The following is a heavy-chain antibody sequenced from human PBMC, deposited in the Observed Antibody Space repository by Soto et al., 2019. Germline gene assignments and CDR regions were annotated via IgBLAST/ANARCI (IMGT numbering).Heavy chain of an antibody. Sequence: QVLLHESGPGLVKPSGTLSLTCTVSGVSISRGDWWSWVRQAPGKELQWIGEIHHSAGTSSHPSLMSRVSLSVDTSKNQISLNLKSVTAADTGVYYCARLVFDTRLNYLYLDSWGQGLLVTLSS. CDR2: IHHSAGT. CDR1: GVSISRGDW. D-gene: IGHD3-9*01. J-gene: IGHJ4*02. V-gene: IGHV4-4*02. CDR3: ARLVFDTRLNYLYLDS.